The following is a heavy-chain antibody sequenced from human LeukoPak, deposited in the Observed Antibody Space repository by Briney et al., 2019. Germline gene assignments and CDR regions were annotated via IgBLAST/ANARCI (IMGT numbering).Heavy chain of an antibody. V-gene: IGHV1-2*02. CDR1: GYTFTGYY. CDR3: YYRVSSGYLT. J-gene: IGHJ4*02. D-gene: IGHD3-22*01. Sequence: ASVKVSCKASGYTFTGYYMHWVRQAPGQGLEWMGWINPNSGGTYYAQKFQGRVSMTRDTSISTAYMELSSLRSDDMAVYYCYYRVSSGYLTWGQGTLVAVSS. CDR2: INPNSGGT.